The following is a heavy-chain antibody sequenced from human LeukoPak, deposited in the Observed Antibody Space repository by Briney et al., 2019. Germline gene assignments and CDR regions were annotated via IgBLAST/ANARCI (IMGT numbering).Heavy chain of an antibody. CDR3: ARADFGWDYDY. CDR2: IYHSGMT. Sequence: SQTLSLTCSVSGASISINDHYWTWIRQPPGKGLEWIGYIYHSGMTDYNPSLESRVIISVDTLKNQFYLNLKSVTAADTALYYCARADFGWDYDYWGQGTLVTVTS. J-gene: IGHJ4*02. CDR1: GASISINDHY. V-gene: IGHV4-30-4*08. D-gene: IGHD4-17*01.